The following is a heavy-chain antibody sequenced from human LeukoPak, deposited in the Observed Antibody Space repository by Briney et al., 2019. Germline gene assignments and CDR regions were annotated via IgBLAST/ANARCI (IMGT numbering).Heavy chain of an antibody. CDR1: GFTFSSYW. D-gene: IGHD3-10*01. V-gene: IGHV3-7*05. Sequence: GGSLRLSCAASGFTFSSYWMAWVRQAPGKGLEWVANIKQDGSAKNYVGSVRGRFTISRDNAKTSLELQMNSLRAEDTAVYSCAKYTSGTSYRGLDQWGQGTLVTVSS. CDR2: IKQDGSAK. J-gene: IGHJ4*02. CDR3: AKYTSGTSYRGLDQ.